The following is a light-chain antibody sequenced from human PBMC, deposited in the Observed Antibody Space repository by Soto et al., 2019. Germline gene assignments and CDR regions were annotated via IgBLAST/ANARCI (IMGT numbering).Light chain of an antibody. Sequence: DIQMTQSPSSLSASVGDRVTITCRASQSISSYLNWYQHKPGKAXKLLIYAASSLQSGVPSRFSGSGSGTDFTLTISSLQPEDFANYYCQQSYSTPPITFGQGTRREIK. CDR2: AAS. CDR1: QSISSY. J-gene: IGKJ5*01. CDR3: QQSYSTPPIT. V-gene: IGKV1-39*01.